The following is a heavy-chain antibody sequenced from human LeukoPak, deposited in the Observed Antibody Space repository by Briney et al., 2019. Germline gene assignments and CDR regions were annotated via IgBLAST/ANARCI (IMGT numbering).Heavy chain of an antibody. CDR3: ARGVGSSCFDP. J-gene: IGHJ5*02. CDR1: GYTFTDYY. V-gene: IGHV1-2*02. D-gene: IGHD6-13*01. Sequence: GASVKVSSKASGYTFTDYYLHRVRQAPGQGLEWMGWINPNSGGANFALNFQGRVTMTRATSISTAYMELSRLTSDDTAVYYCARGVGSSCFDPWGQGTLVTVSS. CDR2: INPNSGGA.